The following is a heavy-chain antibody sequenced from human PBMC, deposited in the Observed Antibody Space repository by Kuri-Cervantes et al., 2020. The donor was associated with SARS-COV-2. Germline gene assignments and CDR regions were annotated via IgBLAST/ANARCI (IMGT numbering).Heavy chain of an antibody. Sequence: GGSLRLSCAASGFTFSSYEMNWVRQAPGKGLEWVSYISSSGSTIYYADSVKGRFTISRDNAKNSLYLQMNSLRAEDTAVYYCAPRGEGSGFDYWSQGTLVTSPQ. CDR1: GFTFSSYE. D-gene: IGHD3-16*01. CDR2: ISSSGSTI. V-gene: IGHV3-48*03. CDR3: APRGEGSGFDY. J-gene: IGHJ4*02.